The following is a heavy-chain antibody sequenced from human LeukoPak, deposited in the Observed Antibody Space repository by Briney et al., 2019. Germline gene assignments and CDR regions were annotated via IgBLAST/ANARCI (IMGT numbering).Heavy chain of an antibody. V-gene: IGHV3-30*04. CDR1: GFTFSSYA. Sequence: GGSLRPSRAASGFTFSSYAMHWVRQAPGKGLEWVAVMSYDGSNKYYADSVKGRFTISRDNSKNTLYLQMNSLRAEDTAVYYCAIDYQQYYYDSTGYYYGYWGQGTLVSVSS. CDR2: MSYDGSNK. D-gene: IGHD3-22*01. J-gene: IGHJ4*02. CDR3: AIDYQQYYYDSTGYYYGY.